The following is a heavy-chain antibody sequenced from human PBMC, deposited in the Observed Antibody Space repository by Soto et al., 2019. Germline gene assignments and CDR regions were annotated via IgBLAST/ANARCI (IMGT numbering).Heavy chain of an antibody. CDR1: GYTFTSYG. V-gene: IGHV1-18*01. D-gene: IGHD5-12*01. CDR2: ISAYNGNT. Sequence: QVQLVQSGAEVKKPGASVKVSCKASGYTFTSYGISWVRQAPGQGLEWMGWISAYNGNTNYAQKLQGRVTMTTDTYXTTAYMELRSLRSDDTAVYYCARVGSSWRWLHLGDYWGQGTLVTVSS. CDR3: ARVGSSWRWLHLGDY. J-gene: IGHJ4*02.